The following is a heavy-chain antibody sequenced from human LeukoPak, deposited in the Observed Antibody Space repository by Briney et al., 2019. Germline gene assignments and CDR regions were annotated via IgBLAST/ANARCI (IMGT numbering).Heavy chain of an antibody. V-gene: IGHV3-7*04. J-gene: IGHJ4*02. Sequence: PGGSLRLSCAASGFTFSTYAMSWVRQAPGKGLEWVANIKQDGSKKSYVDSVKGPFTISRANAKNSLYLQMNSLRAEDTAIYYCTRVGYIDEGIDYWGQGTLVTVSS. CDR2: IKQDGSKK. CDR3: TRVGYIDEGIDY. D-gene: IGHD5-24*01. CDR1: GFTFSTYA.